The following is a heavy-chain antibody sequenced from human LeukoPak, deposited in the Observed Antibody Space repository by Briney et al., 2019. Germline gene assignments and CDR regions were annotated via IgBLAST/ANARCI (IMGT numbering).Heavy chain of an antibody. Sequence: ASVKVSCKASGYTFTSYGISWVRQAPGQGLEWMGWISAYNGNTNYAQKLQGRVTMTTDTSTSTAYMELRSLRSDDTAVYYCARLSNYYGSGSYFSFFDYWGQGTLVTVSS. V-gene: IGHV1-18*01. CDR3: ARLSNYYGSGSYFSFFDY. CDR2: ISAYNGNT. D-gene: IGHD3-10*01. CDR1: GYTFTSYG. J-gene: IGHJ4*02.